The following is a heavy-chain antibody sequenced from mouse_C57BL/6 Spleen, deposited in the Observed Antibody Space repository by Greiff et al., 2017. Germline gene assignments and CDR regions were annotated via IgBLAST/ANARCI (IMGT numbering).Heavy chain of an antibody. V-gene: IGHV7-3*01. CDR3: ARYAGTFPFAY. Sequence: EVQLVESGGGLVQPGGSLSLSCAASGFTFTDYYMSWVRQPPGKALEWLGFIRNKANGYTTEYSASVKGRFTISRDNSQSILYLQMNALRAEDSATYYCARYAGTFPFAYWGQGTLVTVSA. CDR2: IRNKANGYTT. J-gene: IGHJ3*01. D-gene: IGHD4-1*01. CDR1: GFTFTDYY.